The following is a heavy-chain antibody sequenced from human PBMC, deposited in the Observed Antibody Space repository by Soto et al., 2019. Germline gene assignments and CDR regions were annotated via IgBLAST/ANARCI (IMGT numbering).Heavy chain of an antibody. Sequence: PSETLSLTCTVSGGSISSYYWSWIRRPPGKGLEWIGYIYYSGSTNYNPSLKSRVTISVDTSKNQFSLKLSSVTAADTAVYYCARSITTFGVVIDPGDNWFDHWGQGTLVTVSS. CDR1: GGSISSYY. D-gene: IGHD3-3*01. V-gene: IGHV4-59*01. CDR2: IYYSGST. J-gene: IGHJ5*02. CDR3: ARSITTFGVVIDPGDNWFDH.